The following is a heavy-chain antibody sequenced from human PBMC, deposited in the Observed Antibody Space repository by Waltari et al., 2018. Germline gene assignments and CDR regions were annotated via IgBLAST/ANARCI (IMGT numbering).Heavy chain of an antibody. V-gene: IGHV3-30-3*01. CDR3: ARGVAARNWYFDL. D-gene: IGHD6-6*01. J-gene: IGHJ2*01. CDR2: ISYDGSNK. Sequence: QVQLVESGGGVVQPGRSLRLSCAASGFTFSSYAMHWVRQAPGKGLGGVAVISYDGSNKYYADSVKGRFTISRDNSKNTLDLQMNSLRAEDTAVYYCARGVAARNWYFDLWGRGTLVTVSS. CDR1: GFTFSSYA.